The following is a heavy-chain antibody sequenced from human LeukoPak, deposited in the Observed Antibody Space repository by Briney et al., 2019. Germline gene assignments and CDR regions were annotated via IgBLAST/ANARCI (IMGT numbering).Heavy chain of an antibody. CDR1: GYSFISYW. CDR2: VYPGDSDT. V-gene: IGHV5-51*01. Sequence: GESLKISCKGSGYSFISYWIAWVRQLPGKGLEWMGSVYPGDSDTTYSPSFQGQVTISADKSISTAYVQWSSLRASDTAMYFCARHVRDAYNRRFNYWGQGTLVTVSS. CDR3: ARHVRDAYNRRFNY. J-gene: IGHJ4*02. D-gene: IGHD5-24*01.